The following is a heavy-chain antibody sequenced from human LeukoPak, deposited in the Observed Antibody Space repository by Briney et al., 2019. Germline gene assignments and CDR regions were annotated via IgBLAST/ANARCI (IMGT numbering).Heavy chain of an antibody. D-gene: IGHD1-26*01. Sequence: GSLRLSCAASGFTLSDYSMSWIRQPPGKRLEWIGEINHSGSTNYNPSLKSRVTISVDTSKNQFSLKLSSVTAADTAVYYCARRQRYSGSYYDYWGQGTLVTVSS. J-gene: IGHJ4*02. CDR2: INHSGST. CDR3: ARRQRYSGSYYDY. V-gene: IGHV4-34*01. CDR1: GFTLSDYS.